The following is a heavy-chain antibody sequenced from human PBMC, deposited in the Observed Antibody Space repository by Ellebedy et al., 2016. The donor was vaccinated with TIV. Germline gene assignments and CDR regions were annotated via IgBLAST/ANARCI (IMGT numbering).Heavy chain of an antibody. J-gene: IGHJ4*02. CDR2: IKQDGSEK. CDR3: ARGVSMYSSTWFDFDY. Sequence: PGGSLRLSCAASGFTFSNYWMNWVRQAPGKGLEWVANIKQDGSEKFSMDSVKGRFTISRDNAKNSLYLQMNSLRAEDTAVYYRARGVSMYSSTWFDFDYWGQGTPVTVSS. V-gene: IGHV3-7*04. CDR1: GFTFSNYW. D-gene: IGHD6-13*01.